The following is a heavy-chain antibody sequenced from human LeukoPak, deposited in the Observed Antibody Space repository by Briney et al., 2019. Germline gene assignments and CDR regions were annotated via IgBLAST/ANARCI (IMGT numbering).Heavy chain of an antibody. Sequence: ASVKVSCKASGYTFTSYGISWVRQAPGQGLEWMGWISAYNGNTNYAQKLQGRVTMTTDTSTSTAYMELRSLRSDDTAVYYCARAYCGGDCYSGRRRGVGENWFDPWGQGTLVTVSS. CDR2: ISAYNGNT. V-gene: IGHV1-18*01. J-gene: IGHJ5*02. CDR3: ARAYCGGDCYSGRRRGVGENWFDP. CDR1: GYTFTSYG. D-gene: IGHD2-21*02.